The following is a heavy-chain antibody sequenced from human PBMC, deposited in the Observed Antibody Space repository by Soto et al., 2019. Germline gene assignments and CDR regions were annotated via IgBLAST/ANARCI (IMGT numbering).Heavy chain of an antibody. Sequence: PSETLSLTCAVYGGSFSGYYWSWIRQPPGKGLEWIGEINHSGSTNYNPSLKSRVTISVDTSKNQFSLKLSSVTAADTAVYYCARPSYYDFWSGYTDAFDIWGQGTMVTVSS. D-gene: IGHD3-3*01. CDR3: ARPSYYDFWSGYTDAFDI. CDR1: GGSFSGYY. V-gene: IGHV4-34*01. J-gene: IGHJ3*02. CDR2: INHSGST.